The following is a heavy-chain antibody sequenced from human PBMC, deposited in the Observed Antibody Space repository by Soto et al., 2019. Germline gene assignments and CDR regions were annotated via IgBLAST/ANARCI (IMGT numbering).Heavy chain of an antibody. J-gene: IGHJ6*02. V-gene: IGHV3-7*03. Sequence: GGSLRLSCAASGFTFSSYWMSWVRQAPGKGLEWVANIKQDGSEKYYVDSVKGRFTIPRDNAKNSLYLQMNSLRAEDTAVYYCARVRVVDTAMVYYYYYGMDVWGQGTTVTVSS. CDR2: IKQDGSEK. CDR3: ARVRVVDTAMVYYYYYGMDV. CDR1: GFTFSSYW. D-gene: IGHD5-18*01.